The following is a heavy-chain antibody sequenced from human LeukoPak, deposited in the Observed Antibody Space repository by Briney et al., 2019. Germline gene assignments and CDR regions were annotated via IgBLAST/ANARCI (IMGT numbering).Heavy chain of an antibody. Sequence: SETLSLTCTVSGGSISSSSSYRGWIRQPPGKGLEWIGSVYYGGSAYYNPSLKSRVTISVDTSKNQFSLKLTSVTAADTAVYYCARLDYCSGDSCYLGYFDYWGQGTLVTVSS. CDR2: VYYGGSA. J-gene: IGHJ4*02. D-gene: IGHD2-15*01. V-gene: IGHV4-39*01. CDR1: GGSISSSSSY. CDR3: ARLDYCSGDSCYLGYFDY.